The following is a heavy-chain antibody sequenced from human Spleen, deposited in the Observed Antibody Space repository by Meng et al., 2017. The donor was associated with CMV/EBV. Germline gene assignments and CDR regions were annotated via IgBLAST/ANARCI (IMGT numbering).Heavy chain of an antibody. Sequence: SETLSLTCAVYGGSFSGYYWSWIRQPPGKGLEWIGEINHSGSTNHNPSLKSRVTISVDTSKNQFSLKLSSVTAADTAVYYCARGLSYSSSSVAWYNWFDPWGQGTLVTVSS. D-gene: IGHD6-6*01. J-gene: IGHJ5*02. CDR1: GGSFSGYY. CDR2: INHSGST. CDR3: ARGLSYSSSSVAWYNWFDP. V-gene: IGHV4-34*01.